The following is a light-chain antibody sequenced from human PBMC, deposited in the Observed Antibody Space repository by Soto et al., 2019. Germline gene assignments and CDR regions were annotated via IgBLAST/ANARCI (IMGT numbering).Light chain of an antibody. J-gene: IGKJ1*01. Sequence: DIQLTHSPSSLSASVSHRVTITCRASQSISNWLAWYQQKPGKAPKLLIYDVSSLESGVPSRFSGSGSGTEFTLTISSLQPDDSATYYCQQYDTYWTFGPGTKVDIK. CDR1: QSISNW. CDR2: DVS. CDR3: QQYDTYWT. V-gene: IGKV1-5*01.